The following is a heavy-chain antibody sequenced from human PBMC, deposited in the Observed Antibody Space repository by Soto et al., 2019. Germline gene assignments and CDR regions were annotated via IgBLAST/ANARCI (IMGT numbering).Heavy chain of an antibody. CDR3: AHPRGYGVFDAVDI. CDR1: GFFFSTYA. D-gene: IGHD4-17*01. CDR2: ISNNGYDT. Sequence: QTGGSLRLSCAASGFFFSTYAMNWVRQAPGKGLEWVSAISNNGYDTYYAESVRGRFTISRDNSINTLYLQMSRLRTEDTAVYYCAHPRGYGVFDAVDIWGQGTMVTVSS. V-gene: IGHV3-23*01. J-gene: IGHJ3*02.